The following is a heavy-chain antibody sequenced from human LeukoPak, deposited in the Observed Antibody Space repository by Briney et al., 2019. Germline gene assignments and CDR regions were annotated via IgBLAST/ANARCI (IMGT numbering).Heavy chain of an antibody. D-gene: IGHD3-9*01. CDR3: AREGARYFDWLFSGPNYYYGMDV. Sequence: ASVKVSCEASGYTFTSYGISWVRQAPGQGLEWMGWISAYNGNTNYAQKLQGRVTMTTDTSTSTAYMELRSLRSDDTVVYYCAREGARYFDWLFSGPNYYYGMDVWGQGTTVTVSS. CDR1: GYTFTSYG. J-gene: IGHJ6*02. CDR2: ISAYNGNT. V-gene: IGHV1-18*01.